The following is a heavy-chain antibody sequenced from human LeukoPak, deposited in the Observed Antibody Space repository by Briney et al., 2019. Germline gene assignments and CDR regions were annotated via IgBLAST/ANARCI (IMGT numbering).Heavy chain of an antibody. V-gene: IGHV3-30*18. J-gene: IGHJ4*02. CDR3: AKGLRIAVAGTSVY. D-gene: IGHD6-19*01. CDR2: ISYDGSNK. Sequence: GGSLRLSCAAAGFTFSSYGMHWVRQAPGKGLEWMAFISYDGSNKYYADSVKGRFTISRDNSKNTLYLQMNSLRAEDTAVYYCAKGLRIAVAGTSVYWGQGTLVTVSS. CDR1: GFTFSSYG.